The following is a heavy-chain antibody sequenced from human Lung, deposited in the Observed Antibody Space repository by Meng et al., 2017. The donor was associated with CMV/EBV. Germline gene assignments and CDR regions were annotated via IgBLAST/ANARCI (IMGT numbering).Heavy chain of an antibody. V-gene: IGHV3-73*01. CDR3: TRLTAADTSFDC. Sequence: GEXXKISCAASGFTFSGSAIHWVRQASGKGLEWVGRIKTKADTYATAYAASLKGRFTISREDSQNTAYLQMNSMKTEDTAVYYCTRLTAADTSFDCWGQGXLVTVSS. J-gene: IGHJ4*02. CDR1: GFTFSGSA. CDR2: IKTKADTYAT. D-gene: IGHD6-25*01.